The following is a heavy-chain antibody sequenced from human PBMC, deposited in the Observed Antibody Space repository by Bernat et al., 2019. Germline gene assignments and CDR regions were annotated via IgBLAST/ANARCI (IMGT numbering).Heavy chain of an antibody. CDR3: ARLRGTGWSGAMDV. V-gene: IGHV4-59*08. Sequence: QVQLQESGPGLVKPSETLSLTCSVSGDSTSRYYWSWIRQPPGKGLEWIAYIFNSGTTNYNPSLKSRITMSIDTSKNQFSLKLTSVTAADTAVYYCARLRGTGWSGAMDVWGQGTTVTVSS. CDR2: IFNSGTT. J-gene: IGHJ6*02. CDR1: GDSTSRYY. D-gene: IGHD6-19*01.